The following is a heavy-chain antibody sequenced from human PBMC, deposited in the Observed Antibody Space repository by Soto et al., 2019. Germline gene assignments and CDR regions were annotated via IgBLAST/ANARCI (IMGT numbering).Heavy chain of an antibody. D-gene: IGHD3-22*01. Sequence: SETLSLTGTVSGGSSSSYYWSWIRQPPGKGLEWIGYIYYSGGTNYNPSLKSRVTISVDTSKNQFSLKLSSVTAAATAVYYCARGYDSSGYLYYFDYWRQGTLVTVSS. V-gene: IGHV4-59*01. CDR2: IYYSGGT. CDR3: ARGYDSSGYLYYFDY. J-gene: IGHJ4*02. CDR1: GGSSSSYY.